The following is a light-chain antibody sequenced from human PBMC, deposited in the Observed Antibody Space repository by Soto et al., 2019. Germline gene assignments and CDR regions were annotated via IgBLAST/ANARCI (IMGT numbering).Light chain of an antibody. CDR3: QQYDTSWT. CDR2: DAS. Sequence: DIQMTQSPSTLSASVGDRVTITCRASQSISGWLAWYQQKPGKAPKLLIYDASSLESGVPSRFSGSESGTEFTLTISSLQPDDFATYYCQQYDTSWTFGQGTKVDIK. V-gene: IGKV1-5*01. J-gene: IGKJ1*01. CDR1: QSISGW.